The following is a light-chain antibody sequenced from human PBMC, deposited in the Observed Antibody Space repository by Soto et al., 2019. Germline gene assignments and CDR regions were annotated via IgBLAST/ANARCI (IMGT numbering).Light chain of an antibody. CDR1: SSDVGGYNY. Sequence: QSALTQPASVSGSPGQSITISCTGTSSDVGGYNYVSWFQQHPGKAPKLKIYEVSNRPSGVSNRFSGSKSGYTASLTISELQAEDEADYYCTSFTSRNTWVFGGGTKLTVL. CDR2: EVS. J-gene: IGLJ3*02. V-gene: IGLV2-14*03. CDR3: TSFTSRNTWV.